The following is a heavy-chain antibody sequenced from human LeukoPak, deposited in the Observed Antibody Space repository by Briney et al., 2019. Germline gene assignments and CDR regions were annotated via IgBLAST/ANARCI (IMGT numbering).Heavy chain of an antibody. D-gene: IGHD3-22*01. CDR2: IYYSGST. CDR1: GGSISSYY. CDR3: ARVLFESSGYPRDNAFDI. Sequence: SETLSLTCTVSGGSISSYYWSWIRQPPGKGLEWIGYIYYSGSTNYNPSLKSRVTISVDTSKNQFSLKLSSVTAADTAVYYCARVLFESSGYPRDNAFDIWGQGTMVTVSS. V-gene: IGHV4-59*01. J-gene: IGHJ3*02.